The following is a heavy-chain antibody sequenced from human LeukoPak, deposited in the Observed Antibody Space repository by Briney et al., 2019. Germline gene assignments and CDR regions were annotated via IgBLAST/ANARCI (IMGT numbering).Heavy chain of an antibody. Sequence: ASVKVSCQASGYTFTSYGISWVRQAPGQGLEWMGWISAYNGNTNYAQKLQGRRTMTTDTSTSTAYMELRRLRSDDTAVYYCARERGYYYDSSGYYYRGDWFDPWGQGTLVTVSS. CDR2: ISAYNGNT. V-gene: IGHV1-18*01. CDR3: ARERGYYYDSSGYYYRGDWFDP. J-gene: IGHJ5*02. D-gene: IGHD3-22*01. CDR1: GYTFTSYG.